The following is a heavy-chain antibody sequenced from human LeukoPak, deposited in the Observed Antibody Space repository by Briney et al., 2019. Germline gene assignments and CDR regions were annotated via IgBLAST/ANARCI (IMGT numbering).Heavy chain of an antibody. V-gene: IGHV4-39*07. CDR3: AWALGLNWFDP. CDR1: GGSISSSSYY. CDR2: INHSGST. Sequence: SETLSLTCTVSGGSISSSSYYWGWIRQPPGKGLEWIGEINHSGSTNYNPSLKSRVTISVDTSKNQFSLKLSSVTAADTAVYYCAWALGLNWFDPWGQGTLVTVSS. D-gene: IGHD3-16*01. J-gene: IGHJ5*02.